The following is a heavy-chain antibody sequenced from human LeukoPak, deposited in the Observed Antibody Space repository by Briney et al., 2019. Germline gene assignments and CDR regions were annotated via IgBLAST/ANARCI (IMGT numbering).Heavy chain of an antibody. J-gene: IGHJ4*02. CDR1: GGSISSYY. CDR2: IYYSGST. D-gene: IGHD3-10*01. V-gene: IGHV4-59*01. CDR3: ARAGGFGELLSHFDY. Sequence: SETLSLTCTASGGSISSYYWSWIRQPPGKGLEWIGYIYYSGSTNCNPSLKSRVTISVDTSKNQFSLKLSSVTAADTAVYYCARAGGFGELLSHFDYWGQGTLVTVSS.